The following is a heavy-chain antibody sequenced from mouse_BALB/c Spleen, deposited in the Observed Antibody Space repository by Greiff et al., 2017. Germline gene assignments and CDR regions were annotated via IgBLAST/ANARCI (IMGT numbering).Heavy chain of an antibody. V-gene: IGHV5-6-3*01. CDR3: AKTYGSYAMDY. CDR1: GFTFSSYG. Sequence: VQLQQSGGGLVQPGGSLKLSCAASGFTFSSYGMSWVRQTPDKRLELVATINSNGGSTYYPDSVKGRFTISRDNAKNTLYLQMSSLKSEDTAMYYCAKTYGSYAMDYWGQGTSVTVSS. D-gene: IGHD2-2*01. J-gene: IGHJ4*01. CDR2: INSNGGST.